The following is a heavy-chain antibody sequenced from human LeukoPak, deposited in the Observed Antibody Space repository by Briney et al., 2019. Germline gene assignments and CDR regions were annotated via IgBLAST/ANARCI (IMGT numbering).Heavy chain of an antibody. J-gene: IGHJ4*02. V-gene: IGHV4-59*01. CDR1: GVPISIYH. CDR3: ASAPNENFFDY. CDR2: ISYSGET. Sequence: PSETLSLTCNVAGVPISIYHWSSIRQAPGKGLEWTGYISYSGETNYNPSLKSRVTISQDTSTNQFTLKLTSVTAADTAIYYCASAPNENFFDYWGQGTLVTVSS.